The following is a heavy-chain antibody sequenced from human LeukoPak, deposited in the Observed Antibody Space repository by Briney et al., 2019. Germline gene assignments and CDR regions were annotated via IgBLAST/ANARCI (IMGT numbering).Heavy chain of an antibody. CDR2: ISGSGGST. V-gene: IGHV3-23*01. D-gene: IGHD7-27*01. CDR3: AKINWGSRFEGNY. CDR1: GFTFSSYA. J-gene: IGHJ4*02. Sequence: GGSLRLSCAASGFTFSSYAMSWVRQAPGKGLEWVSAISGSGGSTYYADSVKGRFTISRDNSENTLYLQMNSLRAEDTAVYYCAKINWGSRFEGNYWGQGTLVTVSS.